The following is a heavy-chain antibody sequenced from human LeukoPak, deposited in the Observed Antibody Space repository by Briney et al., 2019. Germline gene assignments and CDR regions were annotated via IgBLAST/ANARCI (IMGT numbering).Heavy chain of an antibody. D-gene: IGHD6-19*01. V-gene: IGHV4-61*02. CDR2: VYTSGST. J-gene: IGHJ4*02. CDR3: ATPRGQQWLVFDY. Sequence: SQTLSLTCTVSGGSINSGSYYWTWIRQPAGKGLEWIGRVYTSGSTNYKPSLRSRVTISLDASKNQLSLKLGSVTAADTAVYYCATPRGQQWLVFDYWGQGTLVTVSS. CDR1: GGSINSGSYY.